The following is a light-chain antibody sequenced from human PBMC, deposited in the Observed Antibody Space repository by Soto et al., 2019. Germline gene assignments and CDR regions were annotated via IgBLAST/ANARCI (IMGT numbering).Light chain of an antibody. J-gene: IGKJ1*01. CDR1: QSFSHY. CDR2: AAT. Sequence: DIQMTQSPSSLSASVGDRVTITCRASQSFSHYVNWYQQKPGTAPKLLICAATTLQSGVPSRLRGSKSGPDFTLTISGLQPKDFATYYCQQSLSTPWTFGQGTNVEIK. V-gene: IGKV1-39*01. CDR3: QQSLSTPWT.